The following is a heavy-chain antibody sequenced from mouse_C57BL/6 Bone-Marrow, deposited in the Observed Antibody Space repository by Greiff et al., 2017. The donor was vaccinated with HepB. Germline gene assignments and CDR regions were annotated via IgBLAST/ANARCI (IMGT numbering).Heavy chain of an antibody. CDR3: ARERGYYYGSSPNFDV. Sequence: VQLQQPGAELVRPGSSVKLSCKASDYTFTSYWMHWVKQRPIQGLEWIGNIDPSDSETHYNQKFKDKATLTVDKSSSTAYMQLSSLTSEDSAVYYCARERGYYYGSSPNFDVWGTGTTVTVSS. J-gene: IGHJ1*03. CDR2: IDPSDSET. D-gene: IGHD1-1*01. V-gene: IGHV1-52*01. CDR1: DYTFTSYW.